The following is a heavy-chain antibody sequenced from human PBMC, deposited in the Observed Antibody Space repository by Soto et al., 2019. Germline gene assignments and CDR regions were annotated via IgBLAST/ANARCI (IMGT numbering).Heavy chain of an antibody. J-gene: IGHJ4*02. CDR2: INHSGST. CDR1: GGSFSGYD. CDR3: ARSTGAN. Sequence: SETLSLTCAVYGGSFSGYDWSWIRQPPGKGLEWLGEINHSGSTNYNPSLKSRVTISVDTSNNQFSLKLSSVTAADTAVYYCARSTGANWGPGTLVTVSS. D-gene: IGHD3-10*01. V-gene: IGHV4-34*01.